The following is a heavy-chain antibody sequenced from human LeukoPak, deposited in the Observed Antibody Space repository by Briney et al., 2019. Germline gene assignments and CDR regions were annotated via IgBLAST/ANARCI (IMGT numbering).Heavy chain of an antibody. CDR2: IYPGDSDT. V-gene: IGHV5-51*01. J-gene: IGHJ6*03. CDR3: ARCLYYYGSGSYYQTTYYYMDV. D-gene: IGHD3-10*01. CDR1: GYSFTSYW. Sequence: GESLKISCKGSGYSFTSYWIGWVRQMLGKGLEWMGIIYPGDSDTRYSPSFQGQVTISADKSISTAYLQWSSLKASDTAMYYCARCLYYYGSGSYYQTTYYYMDVWGKGTTVTVSS.